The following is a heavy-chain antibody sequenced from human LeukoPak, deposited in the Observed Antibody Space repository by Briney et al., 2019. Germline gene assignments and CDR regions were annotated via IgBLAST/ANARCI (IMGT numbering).Heavy chain of an antibody. CDR3: ARQGVLWTPRD. D-gene: IGHD3-16*01. Sequence: SETLSLTCIVSGASISSSTYYWGWIRQPPGKGLEWIGSIYYSGSTYYNPSLKSRVTISVDTSKNQFSLKLSSVTAADTAVYYCARQGVLWTPRDWGQGTPVTVSA. CDR1: GASISSSTYY. V-gene: IGHV4-39*01. CDR2: IYYSGST. J-gene: IGHJ4*02.